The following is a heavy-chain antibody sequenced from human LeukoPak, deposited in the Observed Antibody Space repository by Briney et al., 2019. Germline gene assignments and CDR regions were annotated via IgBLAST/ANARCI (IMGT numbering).Heavy chain of an antibody. J-gene: IGHJ4*02. CDR3: ARDFSGYSTGWLDY. D-gene: IGHD6-19*01. CDR1: GFTFSSYA. Sequence: GGSLRLSCAASGFTFSSYAMSWVRQAPGEGLEWVSAISGSGGSTYYADSVKGRFTISRDNSKNTLYLQMNSLRAEDTAVYYCARDFSGYSTGWLDYWGQGTLVTVSS. CDR2: ISGSGGST. V-gene: IGHV3-23*01.